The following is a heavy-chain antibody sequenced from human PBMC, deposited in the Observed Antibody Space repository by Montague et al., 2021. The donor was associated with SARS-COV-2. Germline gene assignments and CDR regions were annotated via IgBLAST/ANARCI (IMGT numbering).Heavy chain of an antibody. Sequence: SETLSLTCDFSDGSVSAYFWSWVRQLPGKGLEWIGQVDRSGTAHYSPSLQSRLTLSVDTSNNQVSLNLTSVTATDTATYYCARSRDSGTYFGTKYYFQYGLDDWGQGTTVTVSS. CDR2: VDRSGTA. J-gene: IGHJ6*02. D-gene: IGHD3-10*01. V-gene: IGHV4-34*01. CDR3: ARSRDSGTYFGTKYYFQYGLDD. CDR1: DGSVSAYF.